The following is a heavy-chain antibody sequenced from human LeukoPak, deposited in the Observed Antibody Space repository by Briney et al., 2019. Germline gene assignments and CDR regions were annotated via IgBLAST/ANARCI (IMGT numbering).Heavy chain of an antibody. CDR3: ARERSAWRI. CDR1: GFPFSSYG. Sequence: GMSLRLSCAASGFPFSSYGMHWVRQTPGKGLEWVAAISNDGNNKFYADSVKGRFTISRDNAKNSLYLQMNSLRAEDTAVYYCARERSAWRIWGQGTMVTVSS. CDR2: ISNDGNNK. D-gene: IGHD1-1*01. J-gene: IGHJ3*02. V-gene: IGHV3-30*03.